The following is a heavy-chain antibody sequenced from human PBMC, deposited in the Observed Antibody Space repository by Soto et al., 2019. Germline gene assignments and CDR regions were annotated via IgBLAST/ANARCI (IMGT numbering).Heavy chain of an antibody. J-gene: IGHJ5*02. CDR2: IYHSGST. Sequence: SETLSLTCTVSGDSISSVDHYWSWIRQPPVTGLEWMGYIYHSGSTHYNPSLNSRLTISIDTSTNRFSLNLTSVTAADTAVYFCARLRWETENNWFDPWGQGALVTVSS. CDR1: GDSISSVDHY. D-gene: IGHD1-26*01. V-gene: IGHV4-30-4*01. CDR3: ARLRWETENNWFDP.